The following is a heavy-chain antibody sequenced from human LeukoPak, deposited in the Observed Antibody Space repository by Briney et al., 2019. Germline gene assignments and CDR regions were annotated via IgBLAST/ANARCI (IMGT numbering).Heavy chain of an antibody. Sequence: GGTLRLSCAASGFTFSSYGMSWVRQAPGKGLEWVSAVSGGGSGTYYADSVKGRFTISRDTAKRSPYLQMNNLRAEDTAVYYCAKGRGFGEFPIDYWGQGTLVTVSS. D-gene: IGHD3-10*01. V-gene: IGHV3-23*01. J-gene: IGHJ4*02. CDR1: GFTFSSYG. CDR3: AKGRGFGEFPIDY. CDR2: VSGGGSGT.